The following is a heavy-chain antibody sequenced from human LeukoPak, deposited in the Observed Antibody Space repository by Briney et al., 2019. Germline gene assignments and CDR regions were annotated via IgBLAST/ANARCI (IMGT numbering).Heavy chain of an antibody. V-gene: IGHV3-30*19. CDR1: GLSFGGYG. CDR3: ARDVDFYYMDV. D-gene: IGHD2/OR15-2a*01. Sequence: GGSLRLSCVAAGLSFGGYGMHWVRQAPGKGLEWVAVISYDGSNKFYADSVKGRFTISRDNSKNTLYLQMNSLRAEDTAVYYCARDVDFYYMDVWGKGTTVTVSS. J-gene: IGHJ6*03. CDR2: ISYDGSNK.